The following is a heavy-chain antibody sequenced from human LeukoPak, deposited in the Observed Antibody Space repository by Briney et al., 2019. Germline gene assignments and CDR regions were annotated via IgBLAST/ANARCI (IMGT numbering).Heavy chain of an antibody. CDR3: ARRRTYGSGSSDY. J-gene: IGHJ4*02. V-gene: IGHV4-34*01. Sequence: SETLSLTCAVYGGSFSGYYWSWIRQPPGKGLEWIGEINHSGSTNCNPSLKSRVTIPVDTSKNQFSLKLSSVTAADTAVYYCARRRTYGSGSSDYWGQGTLVTVSS. CDR2: INHSGST. CDR1: GGSFSGYY. D-gene: IGHD3-10*01.